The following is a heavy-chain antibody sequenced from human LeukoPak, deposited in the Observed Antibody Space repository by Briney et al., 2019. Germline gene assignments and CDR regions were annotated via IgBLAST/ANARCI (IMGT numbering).Heavy chain of an antibody. Sequence: GASVKVSCKASGYTFTSYYMHWVRQAPGQGLEWMGIINPSGGSTSYAQKFQGRGTMTRDTSTSTVYMELSSLRSEDTAVYYCARAGSRDAFDIWGQGTMVTVSS. CDR1: GYTFTSYY. J-gene: IGHJ3*02. D-gene: IGHD1-26*01. CDR2: INPSGGST. CDR3: ARAGSRDAFDI. V-gene: IGHV1-46*01.